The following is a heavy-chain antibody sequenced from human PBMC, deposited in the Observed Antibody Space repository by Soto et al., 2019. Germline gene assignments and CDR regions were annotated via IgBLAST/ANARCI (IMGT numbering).Heavy chain of an antibody. CDR1: GDSVPSNTAS. CDR2: TYFRSKWYN. CDR3: AKGDNLGPKTGYAFDP. J-gene: IGHJ5*02. V-gene: IGHV6-1*01. D-gene: IGHD5-12*01. Sequence: PSQTLSLTCAISGDSVPSNTASWKCSIHSPSRSLEWVGRTYFRSKWYNDYAVSVKSRIIINPDTSNNQFSLQLNSVTPEDTAVYFCAKGDNLGPKTGYAFDPWGQGIMVTVSS.